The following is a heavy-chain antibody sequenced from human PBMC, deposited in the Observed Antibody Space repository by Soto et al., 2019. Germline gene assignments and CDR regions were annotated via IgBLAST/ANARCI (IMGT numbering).Heavy chain of an antibody. CDR2: ISYDGSDK. V-gene: IGHV3-30*03. CDR1: GFTFSSYG. CDR3: GAGQYFSDY. J-gene: IGHJ4*02. D-gene: IGHD6-13*01. Sequence: QVQLVESGGGVVQPGRSLRLSCAASGFTFSSYGMHWVRQAPGKGLEWVALISYDGSDKYYADSVKGRFTISRDNSKNTLYLQMKSLRVEDTAVYYCGAGQYFSDYWGQGTLVTVS.